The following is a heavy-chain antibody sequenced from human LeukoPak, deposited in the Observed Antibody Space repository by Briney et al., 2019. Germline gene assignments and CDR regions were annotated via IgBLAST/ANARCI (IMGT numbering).Heavy chain of an antibody. CDR3: ARLLAKRDDGGYSYGRSYYYYYMDV. CDR1: GGSFSGYY. J-gene: IGHJ6*03. CDR2: INHSGST. Sequence: SETLSLTCAVYGGSFSGYYWSWIRQPPGKGLEWIGEINHSGSTNYNPSLKSRVTISVDTSKNQFSLKLSSVTAADTAVYYCARLLAKRDDGGYSYGRSYYYYYMDVWGKGTTVTISS. D-gene: IGHD5-18*01. V-gene: IGHV4-34*01.